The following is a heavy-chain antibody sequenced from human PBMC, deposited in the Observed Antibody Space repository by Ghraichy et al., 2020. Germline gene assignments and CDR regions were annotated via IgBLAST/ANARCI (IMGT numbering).Heavy chain of an antibody. V-gene: IGHV3-53*01. D-gene: IGHD6-19*01. Sequence: GGSLRLSCAASGFTVSSNYMSWVRQAPGKGLEWVSVIYSGGSTYYADSLKGRFTISRDNSKNTLYLQMNSLRAEDTAVYYCARDRAQQWLQTWGQGTLVTVSS. J-gene: IGHJ5*02. CDR1: GFTVSSNY. CDR2: IYSGGST. CDR3: ARDRAQQWLQT.